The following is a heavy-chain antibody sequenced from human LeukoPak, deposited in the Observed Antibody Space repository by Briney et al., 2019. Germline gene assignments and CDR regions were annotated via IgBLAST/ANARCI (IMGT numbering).Heavy chain of an antibody. CDR3: AEVNGDYPQTPRFDN. Sequence: GGSLRLSCAASGFTFNNYAMSWVRQAPGKGLEWVSTVSGSGGRTYYADSVKGRFTISRDNSKNTLYLQMDSLRAEDTALYYCAEVNGDYPQTPRFDNWGQGTLVTVSS. CDR2: VSGSGGRT. CDR1: GFTFNNYA. D-gene: IGHD4-17*01. J-gene: IGHJ4*02. V-gene: IGHV3-23*01.